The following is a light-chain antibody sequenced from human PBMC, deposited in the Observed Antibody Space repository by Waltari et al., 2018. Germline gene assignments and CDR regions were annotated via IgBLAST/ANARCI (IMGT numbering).Light chain of an antibody. CDR1: QGINKE. Sequence: DIQMTQSPSSLSASVGDRVTVTCRASQGINKELSWYQQKPGKAPTLLIYGTSSVQTAVSARFSGRGSGADCTLNISSLQPEDVATYYCQQDYNTPYSVGQGTKVEIK. V-gene: IGKV1-27*01. J-gene: IGKJ2*03. CDR2: GTS. CDR3: QQDYNTPYS.